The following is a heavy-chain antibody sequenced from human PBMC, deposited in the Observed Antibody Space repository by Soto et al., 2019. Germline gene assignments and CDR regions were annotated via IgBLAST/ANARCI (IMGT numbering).Heavy chain of an antibody. V-gene: IGHV3-23*01. CDR2: ISGSGGST. J-gene: IGHJ6*02. CDR3: AKDLLYSYGPAASRYYYGMDV. Sequence: LRLSFAASGFTFISYAISWVRQAPGKGLEWVSAISGSGGSTYYADSMKGRFTISRDNSKNTLYLQMNSLRAEDTAVYYCAKDLLYSYGPAASRYYYGMDVWGQGTTVTVSS. D-gene: IGHD5-18*01. CDR1: GFTFISYA.